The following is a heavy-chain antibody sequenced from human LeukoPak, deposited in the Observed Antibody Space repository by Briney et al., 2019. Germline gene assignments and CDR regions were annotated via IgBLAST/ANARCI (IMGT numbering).Heavy chain of an antibody. CDR1: LGSTTGDH. D-gene: IGHD3-16*01. CDR2: IYSSGNT. J-gene: IGHJ3*01. Sequence: PETPSLSCTLPLGSTTGDHSNYLRQPPGKGLEWIGYIYSSGNTNYNPSLKSRVTISIDTSKNQFSLKLSSVTAADTGRHGLTSRVVTSVGGRGTLVTVSS. V-gene: IGHV4-4*09. CDR3: TSRVVTSV.